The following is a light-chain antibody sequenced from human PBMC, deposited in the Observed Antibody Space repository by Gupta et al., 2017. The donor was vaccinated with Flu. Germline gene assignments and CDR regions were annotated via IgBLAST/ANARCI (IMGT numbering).Light chain of an antibody. Sequence: SITISCTGTRGDIGDYKYVSWYQQFPGKAPNLSISEVSYRPSGVSSRFSGSKSGNTASLTISGLQAEDEADYYCSSYSTSNTLVFGTGTQVTGL. V-gene: IGLV2-14*01. CDR1: RGDIGDYKY. J-gene: IGLJ1*01. CDR2: EVS. CDR3: SSYSTSNTLV.